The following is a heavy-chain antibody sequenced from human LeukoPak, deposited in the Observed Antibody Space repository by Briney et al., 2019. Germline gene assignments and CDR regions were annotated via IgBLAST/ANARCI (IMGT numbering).Heavy chain of an antibody. CDR2: IIPILGIA. CDR1: GGTFSSYA. CDR3: ARDHKYSSSTDYFDY. D-gene: IGHD6-6*01. V-gene: IGHV1-69*04. J-gene: IGHJ4*02. Sequence: ASVKVSYKASGGTFSSYAISWVRQAPGQGLEWMGRIIPILGIANYAQKFQGRVTITADKSTSTAYMELSSLRSEDTAVYYCARDHKYSSSTDYFDYWGQGTLVTVSS.